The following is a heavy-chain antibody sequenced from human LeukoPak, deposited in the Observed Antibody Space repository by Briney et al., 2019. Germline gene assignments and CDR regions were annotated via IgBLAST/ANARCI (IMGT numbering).Heavy chain of an antibody. V-gene: IGHV3-48*03. Sequence: GGSLRLSCAASGFTFSSYEMNWVRQAPGKGLEWVSYISSSGSTIYYADSVKGRLTISRDNAKNSLYLQMNSLRAEDTAVYYCVTHSSSSWYRWGQGTLVTVSS. J-gene: IGHJ4*02. CDR2: ISSSGSTI. CDR3: VTHSSSSWYR. D-gene: IGHD6-13*01. CDR1: GFTFSSYE.